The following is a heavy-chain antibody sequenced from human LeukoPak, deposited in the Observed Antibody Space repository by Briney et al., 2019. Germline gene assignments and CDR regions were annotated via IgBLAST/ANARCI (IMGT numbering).Heavy chain of an antibody. Sequence: ASVKVSCKASGYTFTSYGISWVRQAPGQGLEWMGWISAYNGNTNYAQKLQGRVTMTTDTSTSTAYMELRSLRSDDTAVYYCARDRPLGYCSGGSCYPDAFDIWGQGTMVTVSS. CDR2: ISAYNGNT. D-gene: IGHD2-15*01. CDR1: GYTFTSYG. V-gene: IGHV1-18*01. CDR3: ARDRPLGYCSGGSCYPDAFDI. J-gene: IGHJ3*02.